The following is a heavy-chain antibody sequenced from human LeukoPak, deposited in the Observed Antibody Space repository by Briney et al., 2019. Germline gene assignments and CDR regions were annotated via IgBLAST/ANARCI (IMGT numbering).Heavy chain of an antibody. V-gene: IGHV4-39*01. D-gene: IGHD3-9*01. CDR3: AGAVGGGWYFDWLLSYFDY. CDR2: IYYSGST. CDR1: GGSISSSSYY. Sequence: NPSETLSLTCTVSGGSISSSSYYWGWIRQPPGKGLEWIGSIYYSGSTYYNPSLKSRVTISVDTSKNQFSLKLSSVTAADTAVYYCAGAVGGGWYFDWLLSYFDYWGQGTLVTVSS. J-gene: IGHJ4*02.